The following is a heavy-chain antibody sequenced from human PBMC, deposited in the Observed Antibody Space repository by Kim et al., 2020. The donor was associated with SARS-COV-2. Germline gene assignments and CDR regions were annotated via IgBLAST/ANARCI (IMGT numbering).Heavy chain of an antibody. D-gene: IGHD5-18*01. Sequence: APKLQGRVTMTTDTSTSTAYMELRSLRSDDTAVYYCARESAVTAMVLADWGQGTLVTVSS. J-gene: IGHJ4*02. V-gene: IGHV1-18*01. CDR3: ARESAVTAMVLAD.